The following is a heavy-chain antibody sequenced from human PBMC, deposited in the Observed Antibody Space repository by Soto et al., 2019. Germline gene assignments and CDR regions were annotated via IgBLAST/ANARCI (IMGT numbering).Heavy chain of an antibody. D-gene: IGHD3-22*01. V-gene: IGHV3-21*01. CDR2: ISSSSSYI. CDR3: ARYDSSGYYWPYYYYGMDV. CDR1: GFTFSTYS. Sequence: GGSRRLSCAASGFTFSTYSMNWVRQAPGKGLEWVSSISSSSSYIYYADSVKGRFTISRDNAKNSLYLQMNSLRAEDTAVYYCARYDSSGYYWPYYYYGMDVWGQGTKVTVSS. J-gene: IGHJ6*02.